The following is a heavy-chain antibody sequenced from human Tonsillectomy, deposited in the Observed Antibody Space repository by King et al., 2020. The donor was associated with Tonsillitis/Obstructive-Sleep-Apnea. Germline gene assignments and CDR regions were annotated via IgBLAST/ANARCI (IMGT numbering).Heavy chain of an antibody. CDR1: GYTFTGYY. J-gene: IGHJ4*02. D-gene: IGHD3-22*01. CDR3: ARVAYYYDSSGPLDY. CDR2: INPNSGGT. Sequence: QLVQSGAEVMKPGASVKVSCKASGYTFTGYYMHWVRQAPGQGLEWMGWINPNSGGTNYAQKFQGRVTMTRDTSISTAYMELRRLRCDDTATYYCARVAYYYDSSGPLDYWGQGTLVTVSS. V-gene: IGHV1-2*02.